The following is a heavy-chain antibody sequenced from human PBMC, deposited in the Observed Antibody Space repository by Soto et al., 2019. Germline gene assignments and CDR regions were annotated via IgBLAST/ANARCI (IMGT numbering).Heavy chain of an antibody. CDR1: GFTFSSYA. J-gene: IGHJ6*03. Sequence: EEELLESGGGLVQPGGSLRLSCAASGFTFSSYAMSWVRQAPGKGLEWVSGISESGGSTYYADSVRGRFTISRDSSNNTLYLKMNSLRAEDTALYYCAKPPGSSSTYYYYMGVWGKGTLVTVTS. CDR3: AKPPGSSSTYYYYMGV. V-gene: IGHV3-23*01. D-gene: IGHD6-6*01. CDR2: ISESGGST.